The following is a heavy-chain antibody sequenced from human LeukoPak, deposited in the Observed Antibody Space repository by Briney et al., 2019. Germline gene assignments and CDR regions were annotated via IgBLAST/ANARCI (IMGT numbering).Heavy chain of an antibody. CDR1: GFSFPYG. D-gene: IGHD1-26*01. V-gene: IGHV3-21*01. J-gene: IGHJ3*02. CDR2: ISSSSTYI. Sequence: GGSLRLSCEASGFSFPYGMSWVRQAPGKVLEWVSSISSSSTYIFYADSVKGRFTISRDDAKNSLYLQMNSLRAEDTAVYSCARVRVGATYGGAFDIWGQGTMVTVSS. CDR3: ARVRVGATYGGAFDI.